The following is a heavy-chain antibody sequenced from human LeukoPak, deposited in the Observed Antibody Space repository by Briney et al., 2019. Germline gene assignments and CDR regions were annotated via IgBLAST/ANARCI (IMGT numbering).Heavy chain of an antibody. CDR1: GYTFTGYY. J-gene: IGHJ4*02. CDR2: INPNSGGT. Sequence: ASVKVSCKASGYTFTGYYMHWVRQAPGQGLEWMGWINPNSGGTNYAQKFQGRVTMTRDTSIGTAYMELSRLRSDDTAVYYCAREFASRTTGTTLDYWGQGTLVTVSS. CDR3: AREFASRTTGTTLDY. V-gene: IGHV1-2*02. D-gene: IGHD1-1*01.